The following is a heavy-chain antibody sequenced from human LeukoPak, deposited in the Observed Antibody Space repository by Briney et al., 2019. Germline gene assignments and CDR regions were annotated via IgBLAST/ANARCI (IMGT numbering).Heavy chain of an antibody. CDR1: GAYVTTYF. V-gene: IGHV4-59*08. CDR3: ARWGESEWAFAS. CDR2: FTLSGTT. D-gene: IGHD2-21*01. Sequence: SETLSLTCIVSGAYVTTYFWNWIRQSPGKGLEWIGYFTLSGTTSYSSSFKSRVTISRDTSKNQLSLKLTSVTAADTAVYYCARWGESEWAFASWGPGTLVTVSS. J-gene: IGHJ4*02.